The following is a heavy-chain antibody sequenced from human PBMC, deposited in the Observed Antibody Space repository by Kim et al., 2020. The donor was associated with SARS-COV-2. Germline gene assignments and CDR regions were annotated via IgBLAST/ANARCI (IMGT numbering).Heavy chain of an antibody. Sequence: GGSLRLSCAASGFTFSSYAMSWVRQAPGKGLEWVSAISGSGGSTYYADSVKGRFTISRDNSKNTLYLQMNSLRAEDTAVYYCAKYTCSGGSCHYFDYWGQGTLVTVSS. CDR2: ISGSGGST. CDR1: GFTFSSYA. CDR3: AKYTCSGGSCHYFDY. D-gene: IGHD2-15*01. J-gene: IGHJ4*02. V-gene: IGHV3-23*01.